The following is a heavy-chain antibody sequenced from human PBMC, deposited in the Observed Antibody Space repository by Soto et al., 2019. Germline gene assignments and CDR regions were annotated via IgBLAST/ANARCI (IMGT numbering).Heavy chain of an antibody. D-gene: IGHD6-19*01. CDR3: ARPSSGWYVGTFIDY. V-gene: IGHV5-51*01. Sequence: GESLKISCKGSGYSFTSYWIGWVRQMPGKGLEWMGIIYPGDSDTRYSPSFQGQVTISADKSISTAYLQWSSLKASDTAMYYCARPSSGWYVGTFIDYWGQGTLVTVSS. J-gene: IGHJ4*02. CDR2: IYPGDSDT. CDR1: GYSFTSYW.